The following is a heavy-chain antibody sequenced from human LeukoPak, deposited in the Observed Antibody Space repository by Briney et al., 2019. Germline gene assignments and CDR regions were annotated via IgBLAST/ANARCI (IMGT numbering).Heavy chain of an antibody. Sequence: GGSLRLSCAASGFTFSSYSMNWVRQAPGKGLEWVSSISSSSSYIYYADSVKGRFTISRDNAKSSLYLQMNSLRAEDTAVYYCARDRVTIFGVVRLDMDVWGKGTTVTVSS. J-gene: IGHJ6*03. D-gene: IGHD3-3*01. CDR2: ISSSSSYI. CDR1: GFTFSSYS. V-gene: IGHV3-21*01. CDR3: ARDRVTIFGVVRLDMDV.